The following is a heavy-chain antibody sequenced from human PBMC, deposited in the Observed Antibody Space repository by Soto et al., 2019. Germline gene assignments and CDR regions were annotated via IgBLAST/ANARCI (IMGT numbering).Heavy chain of an antibody. CDR2: INTHNGNT. Sequence: ASVKVSCKASGYTFTTYGISWVRQAPGQGLEWLGWINTHNGNTNYAQNLQGRVIMTADTSTNTAYMERRSLRSDDTAIYYCTREGSAPYYYYGMDAWGQGTTVTVSS. D-gene: IGHD3-10*01. CDR1: GYTFTTYG. CDR3: TREGSAPYYYYGMDA. J-gene: IGHJ6*02. V-gene: IGHV1-18*01.